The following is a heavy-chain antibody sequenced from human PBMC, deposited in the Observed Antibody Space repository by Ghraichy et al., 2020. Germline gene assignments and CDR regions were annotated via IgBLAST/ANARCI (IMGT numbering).Heavy chain of an antibody. Sequence: SETLSLTCTVSGDSISTYYWNWIRQPPGKGLEWIGYIYYSGSTNYNPSLKSRVTISVDTSKNQFSLKLSSVTAADTAIYYCARERDYAFWSGSFTRVYYFDSWGQGTLVTVSS. CDR3: ARERDYAFWSGSFTRVYYFDS. CDR2: IYYSGST. D-gene: IGHD3-3*01. J-gene: IGHJ4*02. V-gene: IGHV4-59*01. CDR1: GDSISTYY.